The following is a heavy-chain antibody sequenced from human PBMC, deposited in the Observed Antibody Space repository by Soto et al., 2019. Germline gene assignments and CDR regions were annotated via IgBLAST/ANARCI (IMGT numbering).Heavy chain of an antibody. J-gene: IGHJ4*02. V-gene: IGHV3-23*01. CDR1: GFTFSSYA. Sequence: GGSLRLSCAASGFTFSSYAMSWVRQAPGKGLEWVSAISGSGGSTYYADSVKGRFTISRDNSKNTLYLQMNSLRAEDTAVYYCAEDLLLWFGEPDYWGQGTLVTVPS. CDR2: ISGSGGST. CDR3: AEDLLLWFGEPDY. D-gene: IGHD3-10*01.